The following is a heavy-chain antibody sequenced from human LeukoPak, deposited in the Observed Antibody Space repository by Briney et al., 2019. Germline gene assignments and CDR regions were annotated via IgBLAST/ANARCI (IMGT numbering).Heavy chain of an antibody. J-gene: IGHJ4*02. V-gene: IGHV3-23*05. Sequence: PGGSLRLSCAASGFTFSSYAMSWVRLAPGKGLEWVSAIYSSGSTYYAASVKGRFTISRDNSKNTLYLQMNSLRAEDTAVYYCASRSLWYGEDYWGQGTLVTVSS. CDR1: GFTFSSYA. CDR2: IYSSGST. CDR3: ASRSLWYGEDY. D-gene: IGHD3-10*01.